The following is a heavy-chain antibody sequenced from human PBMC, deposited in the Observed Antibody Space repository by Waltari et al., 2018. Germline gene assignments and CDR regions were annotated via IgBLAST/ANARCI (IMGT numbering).Heavy chain of an antibody. V-gene: IGHV4-59*01. Sequence: QVQLQESGPGLVKPSETLSLTCTVSGGSISSYYWSWIRQPPGKGLEWIGYIYYSGSTNYNPSLKSRVTISVDTSKNQFSLKLSSVTAADTAVYYCARGREDDYVWGSYRRYFDYWGQGTLVIVSS. CDR2: IYYSGST. J-gene: IGHJ4*02. CDR1: GGSISSYY. D-gene: IGHD3-16*02. CDR3: ARGREDDYVWGSYRRYFDY.